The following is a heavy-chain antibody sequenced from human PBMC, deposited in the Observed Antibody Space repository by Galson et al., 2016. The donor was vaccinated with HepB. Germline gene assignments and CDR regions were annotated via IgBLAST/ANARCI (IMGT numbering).Heavy chain of an antibody. J-gene: IGHJ5*02. CDR2: IDWDDGK. CDR3: ARDYCGGPNWFDP. D-gene: IGHD3-10*01. V-gene: IGHV2-70*11. Sequence: PALVKPTQTLTLTCTFSGFSLSTSGMCVSWIRLPPGKAPEWLAGIDWDDGKDSSTSLKTRLTISKATPKNQVVLKMSNMDPLDTATYYCARDYCGGPNWFDPWGQGTLSPSPQ. CDR1: GFSLSTSGMC.